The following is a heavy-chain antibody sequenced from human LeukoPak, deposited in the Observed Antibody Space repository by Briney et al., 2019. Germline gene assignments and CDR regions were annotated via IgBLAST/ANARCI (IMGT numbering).Heavy chain of an antibody. CDR2: INPSGGST. J-gene: IGHJ3*02. V-gene: IGHV1-46*01. Sequence: ASVNVSCKASGYTFTSYYMHWVRQAPGQGLEWMGIINPSGGSTSYAQKFQGRVTMTRDTSTSTVYMELSSLRSEDTAVYYCARDQNVVVGATASAFDIWGQGTMVTVSS. CDR1: GYTFTSYY. D-gene: IGHD1-26*01. CDR3: ARDQNVVVGATASAFDI.